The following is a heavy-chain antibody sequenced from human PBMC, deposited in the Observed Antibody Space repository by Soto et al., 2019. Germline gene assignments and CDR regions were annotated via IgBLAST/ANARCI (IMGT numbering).Heavy chain of an antibody. D-gene: IGHD1-26*01. Sequence: AASVNVSCKVSGYTLTELSMHWVRQAPGKGLEWMGGFDPEDGETIYAQKFQGRVTMTEDTSTDTAYMELSSLRSEDTAVYYCATGPLIVGPTALDDWCQGPRVTGFS. CDR2: FDPEDGET. J-gene: IGHJ4*02. V-gene: IGHV1-24*01. CDR1: GYTLTELS. CDR3: ATGPLIVGPTALDD.